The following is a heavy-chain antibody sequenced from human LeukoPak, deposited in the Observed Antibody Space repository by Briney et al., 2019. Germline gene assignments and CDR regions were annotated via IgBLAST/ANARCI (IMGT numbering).Heavy chain of an antibody. J-gene: IGHJ5*02. V-gene: IGHV4-59*01. D-gene: IGHD3-10*01. CDR1: GGSISSYY. Sequence: SETLSLTCTVSGGSISSYYWSWIRQPPGKGLEWIGYIYYSGSTNYNPSLKSRATISVDTSKNQFPLKLSSVTAADTAVYYCARGNRIDYYGSGSYFDWFDPWGQGTLVTVSS. CDR2: IYYSGST. CDR3: ARGNRIDYYGSGSYFDWFDP.